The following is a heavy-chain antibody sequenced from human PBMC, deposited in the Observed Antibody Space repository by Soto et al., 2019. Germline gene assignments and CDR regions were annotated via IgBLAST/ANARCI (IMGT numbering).Heavy chain of an antibody. D-gene: IGHD3-10*01. CDR3: ARVGRDGSGHPFRRAWLDP. CDR1: GGSFSGYY. Sequence: PSETLSLTCAVYGGSFSGYYWSWIRQPPGKGLEWIGEINHSGSTNYNPSLKSRVTISVDTSKNQFSLKLSSVTAADTAVYYCARVGRDGSGHPFRRAWLDPWGQGTLVTVSS. V-gene: IGHV4-34*01. CDR2: INHSGST. J-gene: IGHJ5*02.